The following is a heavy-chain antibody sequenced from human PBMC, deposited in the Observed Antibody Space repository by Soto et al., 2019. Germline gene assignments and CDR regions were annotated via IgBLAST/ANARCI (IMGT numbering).Heavy chain of an antibody. CDR1: GYTFTSYG. J-gene: IGHJ4*02. CDR2: ISAYNGNT. D-gene: IGHD2-21*02. V-gene: IGHV1-18*01. CDR3: ARDQVYCGGDCYPDY. Sequence: AASVKVSCKASGYTFTSYGISWVRQAPGQGLEWMGWISAYNGNTNYAQKLQGRVTMTTDTSTSTAYMELRSLRSDDTAVYYCARDQVYCGGDCYPDYWGQGTLVTVSS.